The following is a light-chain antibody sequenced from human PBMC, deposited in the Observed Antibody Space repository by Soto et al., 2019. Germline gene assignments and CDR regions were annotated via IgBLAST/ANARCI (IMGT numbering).Light chain of an antibody. J-gene: IGKJ5*01. CDR3: QQYCSSPRT. V-gene: IGKV3-20*01. Sequence: TVLTQSTGTLSLYLGERATLSCRASQSVSSSFLAWYQQKVGQAPRLLIYGASSRATGITDRFSGSGSGTDCTLTISRLEPEDFAVYYCQQYCSSPRTFGQGTRLEI. CDR2: GAS. CDR1: QSVSSSF.